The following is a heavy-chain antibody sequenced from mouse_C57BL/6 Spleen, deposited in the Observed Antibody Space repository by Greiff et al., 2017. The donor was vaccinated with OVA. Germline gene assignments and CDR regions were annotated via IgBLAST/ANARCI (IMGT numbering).Heavy chain of an antibody. V-gene: IGHV1-52*01. D-gene: IGHD4-1*01. J-gene: IGHJ1*03. CDR2: IDPSDSET. CDR3: ARRTGDWYFDV. CDR1: GYTFTSYW. Sequence: QVQLKQSGAELVRPGSSVKLSCKASGYTFTSYWMHWVKQRPIQGLEWIGNIDPSDSETHYNQKFKDKATLTVDKSSSTAYMQLSSLTSEDSAVYYCARRTGDWYFDVWGTGTTVTVSS.